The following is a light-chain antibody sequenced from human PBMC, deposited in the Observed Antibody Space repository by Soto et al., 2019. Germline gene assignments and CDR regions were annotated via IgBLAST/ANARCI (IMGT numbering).Light chain of an antibody. CDR2: AAS. CDR3: QQGSSFPWT. J-gene: IGKJ1*01. Sequence: DIQMTQSPSSVSASVVDRVTITFRASQDVDSWLAWYQQKPGKAPKLLIYAASSLQSGVPSRFSGSGSGTDFTFTISSLQPEDFAIYYCQQGSSFPWTFGQGTKVDIK. CDR1: QDVDSW. V-gene: IGKV1-12*01.